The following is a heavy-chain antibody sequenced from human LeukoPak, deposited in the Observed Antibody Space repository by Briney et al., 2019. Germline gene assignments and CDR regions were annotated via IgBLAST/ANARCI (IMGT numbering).Heavy chain of an antibody. CDR2: IYYSGST. D-gene: IGHD4-23*01. V-gene: IGHV4-39*01. CDR1: GGSISSSSYY. CDR3: ASTLNLRWPTRGDY. Sequence: NPSETLSLTCTVSGGSISSSSYYWGWIRQPPGKGLEWIGSIYYSGSTYYNPSLKSPATISVDTSKNQFSLKLSSVTAADTAVYYCASTLNLRWPTRGDYWGQGTLVTVSS. J-gene: IGHJ4*02.